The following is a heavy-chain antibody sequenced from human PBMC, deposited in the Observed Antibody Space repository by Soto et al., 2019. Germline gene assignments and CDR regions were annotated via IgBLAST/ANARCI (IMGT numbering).Heavy chain of an antibody. CDR2: ISYDGSNK. D-gene: IGHD2-15*01. V-gene: IGHV3-30*18. CDR3: AKVPGYCSGGSCYPDSDY. J-gene: IGHJ4*02. CDR1: GFTFSSYG. Sequence: QVQLVESGGGVVQPGRSLRLSCAASGFTFSSYGMHWVRQAPGKGLEWVAVISYDGSNKYYADSVKGRFTISRDNSKNTLYLQMNSLRAEDTAVYYCAKVPGYCSGGSCYPDSDYWRQGTLVTVSS.